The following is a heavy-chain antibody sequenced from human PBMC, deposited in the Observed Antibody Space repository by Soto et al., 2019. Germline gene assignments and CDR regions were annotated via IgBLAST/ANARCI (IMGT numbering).Heavy chain of an antibody. Sequence: QVLLVQSGAEVKKPGASVKVSCKASGYTFSNYGIGWVRQAPGQGLEWMGWISAYSGNTDYARNLQGRVTMTTDTSTSTAYMELRSLGSHDTAVYYFARVNGYCTSTSCFDYWGRGTLVTVSS. CDR1: GYTFSNYG. D-gene: IGHD2-2*03. CDR3: ARVNGYCTSTSCFDY. CDR2: ISAYSGNT. J-gene: IGHJ4*02. V-gene: IGHV1-18*01.